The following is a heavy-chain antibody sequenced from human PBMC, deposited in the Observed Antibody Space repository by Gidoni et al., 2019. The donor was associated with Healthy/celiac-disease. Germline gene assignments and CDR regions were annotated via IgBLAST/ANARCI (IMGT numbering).Heavy chain of an antibody. V-gene: IGHV4-59*01. CDR2: IYYSGST. Sequence: QVQLQESGPGLVKPSETLSLTCTVSGGSISSYYWSWIRQPPGKGLEWIGYIYYSGSTNYNPSLESRVTISVDTSKNQFSLKLSSVTAADTAVYYCARAPIDWDTYWYFDLWGRGTLVTVSS. CDR3: ARAPIDWDTYWYFDL. CDR1: GGSISSYY. D-gene: IGHD3-9*01. J-gene: IGHJ2*01.